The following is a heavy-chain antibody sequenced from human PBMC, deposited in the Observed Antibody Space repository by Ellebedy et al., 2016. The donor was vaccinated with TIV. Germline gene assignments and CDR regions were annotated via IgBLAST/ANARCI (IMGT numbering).Heavy chain of an antibody. CDR1: GYTFTSYD. V-gene: IGHV1-8*01. D-gene: IGHD1-20*01. Sequence: ASVKVSCXASGYTFTSYDINWVRQATGQGLEWMGWMNPNSGNTGYAQKFQGRVTMTRNTSISTAYMELSSLRSEDTAVYYCARDLGGITGPHRNPSVWGQGTTVTVSS. CDR3: ARDLGGITGPHRNPSV. J-gene: IGHJ6*02. CDR2: MNPNSGNT.